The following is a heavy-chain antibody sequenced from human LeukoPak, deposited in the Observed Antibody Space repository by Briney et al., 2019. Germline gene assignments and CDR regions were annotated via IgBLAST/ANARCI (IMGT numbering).Heavy chain of an antibody. J-gene: IGHJ4*02. Sequence: ASVKVSCKASGYTFTSYYMHWVRQAPGQGLEWMGWINPNSGGTNYAQKFQGRVTMTRDTSISTAYMELSRLRSDDTAVYYCARQYSGYDRRLDYWGQGTLVTVSS. CDR3: ARQYSGYDRRLDY. CDR1: GYTFTSYY. D-gene: IGHD5-12*01. CDR2: INPNSGGT. V-gene: IGHV1-2*02.